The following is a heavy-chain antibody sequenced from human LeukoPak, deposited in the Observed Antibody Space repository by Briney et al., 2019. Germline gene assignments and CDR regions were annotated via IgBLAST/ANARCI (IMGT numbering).Heavy chain of an antibody. CDR3: ARGSRFGDRCDMDY. J-gene: IGHJ4*02. V-gene: IGHV1-2*02. CDR2: INPNSGGT. D-gene: IGHD3-10*01. CDR1: GYTFTGYY. Sequence: GASVKLSCKASGYTFTGYYMHWVRQAPGQGLEWMGWINPNSGGTNYAQKFQGRVTMTRDTSISTAYMELSRLRSDDTAVYYCARGSRFGDRCDMDYWGQGTLVTVSS.